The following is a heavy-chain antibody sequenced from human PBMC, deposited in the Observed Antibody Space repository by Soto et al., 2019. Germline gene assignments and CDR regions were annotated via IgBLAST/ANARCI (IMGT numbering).Heavy chain of an antibody. D-gene: IGHD1-26*01. J-gene: IGHJ4*02. CDR3: ASPNSGRYYYFDY. Sequence: QVQLQESGPGLVKPSETLSLTCAVSGGSVSSGIYYWSWIRQPPGKGLEWIGYIYHSGSTNYNPSLKRRVTISVDTSKNQFSLRLTSVTAADTAVYYCASPNSGRYYYFDYWGQGSLVTVSS. V-gene: IGHV4-61*01. CDR1: GGSVSSGIYY. CDR2: IYHSGST.